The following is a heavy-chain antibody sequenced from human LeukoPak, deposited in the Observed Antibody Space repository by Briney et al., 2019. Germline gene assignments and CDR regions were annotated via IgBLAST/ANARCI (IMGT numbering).Heavy chain of an antibody. CDR3: AKDNPLGYCSSTSCYTYKY. CDR2: ISGSGGST. D-gene: IGHD2-2*02. J-gene: IGHJ4*02. Sequence: GGSLRLSCAASGFTFSSYATSWVRQAPGKGLEWVSAISGSGGSTYYADSVKGRFTISRDNSKNTLYLQMNSLRAEDTAVYYCAKDNPLGYCSSTSCYTYKYWGQGTLVTVSS. V-gene: IGHV3-23*01. CDR1: GFTFSSYA.